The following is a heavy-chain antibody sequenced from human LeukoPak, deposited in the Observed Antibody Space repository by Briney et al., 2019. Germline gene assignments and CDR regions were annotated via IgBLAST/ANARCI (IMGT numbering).Heavy chain of an antibody. D-gene: IGHD3-10*01. CDR1: GFTFSSYA. J-gene: IGHJ6*03. CDR2: ISYDGSNK. Sequence: GGSLRLSCAASGFTFSSYAMHWVRQAPGKGLEWVAVISYDGSNKNYADSVKGRFTISRDYSKNTLYLQMNSLRAEDTAVYYCAKTGGDSVLYYYYMDVWGKGTTVTVSS. CDR3: AKTGGDSVLYYYYMDV. V-gene: IGHV3-30-3*02.